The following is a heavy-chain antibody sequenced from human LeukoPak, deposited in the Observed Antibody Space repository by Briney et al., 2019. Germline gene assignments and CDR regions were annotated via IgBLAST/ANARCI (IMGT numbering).Heavy chain of an antibody. CDR3: TTDFPYCSSTSCYFAVYDY. J-gene: IGHJ4*02. Sequence: PGGSLRLSCAASGFTFSNAWMSWVRQAPGKGLVWVGRIKSKTDGGTTDYAATVKGKFTISRDEEKKEMYVQMDSLKNGDKSVCYSTTDFPYCSSTSCYFAVYDYWGQGTLVTVSS. CDR1: GFTFSNAW. V-gene: IGHV3-15*01. D-gene: IGHD2-2*01. CDR2: IKSKTDGGTT.